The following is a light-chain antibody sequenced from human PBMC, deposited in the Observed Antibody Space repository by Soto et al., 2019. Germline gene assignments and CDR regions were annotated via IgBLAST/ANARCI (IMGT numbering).Light chain of an antibody. V-gene: IGKV3-15*01. Sequence: IVMTQSPATLSVSPGERGSLSCRASQSVSSNLAWYQQKPGQAPRLLIYGASPRATGIPARFSGSGFVKEFTLVISSLHSEGSAVYFCQQYTRWPLTFGQGTKVEI. CDR3: QQYTRWPLT. CDR2: GAS. J-gene: IGKJ2*01. CDR1: QSVSSN.